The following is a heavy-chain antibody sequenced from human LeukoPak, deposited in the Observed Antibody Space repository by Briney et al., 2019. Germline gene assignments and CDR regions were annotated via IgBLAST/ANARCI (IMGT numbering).Heavy chain of an antibody. CDR3: ARSYYGSGSPGDY. CDR2: ISPNSGGT. D-gene: IGHD3-10*01. Sequence: GASVKVSCKASGYTFTGHYMHWVRQAPGQGLEWMGWISPNSGGTNYAQKFQGRVTMTRDTSISTAYMELSRLRSDDTAFYYYARSYYGSGSPGDYWGQGTLVTVSS. J-gene: IGHJ4*02. CDR1: GYTFTGHY. V-gene: IGHV1-2*02.